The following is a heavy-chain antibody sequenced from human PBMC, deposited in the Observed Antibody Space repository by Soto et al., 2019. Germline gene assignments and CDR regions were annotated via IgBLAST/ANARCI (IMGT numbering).Heavy chain of an antibody. CDR2: IYPGDSDT. Sequence: GESLKISCKGSGYSFTSYWIGWVRQMPGKGLEWMGIIYPGDSDTRYSPSFQGQVTISADKSISTAYLQWSSLKASDTAMYYCGSGSYPEYYYYYGKDVWGQGTTVTVSS. D-gene: IGHD3-10*01. CDR1: GYSFTSYW. CDR3: GSGSYPEYYYYYGKDV. V-gene: IGHV5-51*01. J-gene: IGHJ6*02.